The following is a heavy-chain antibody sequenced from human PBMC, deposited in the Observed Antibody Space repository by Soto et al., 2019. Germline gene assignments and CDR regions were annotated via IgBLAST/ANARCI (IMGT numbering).Heavy chain of an antibody. J-gene: IGHJ6*02. CDR2: IIPMFGTA. CDR1: GGTFSSYA. Sequence: SVKVSCKASGGTFSSYAISWVRQAPRQGLEWMGAIIPMFGTANSAQKFQGRVTITADESTSTAYMELSSLRFEDSAVYYCARDVAITMVRGVIGDYYYGLDVWGQGTTVTVSS. V-gene: IGHV1-69*13. CDR3: ARDVAITMVRGVIGDYYYGLDV. D-gene: IGHD3-10*01.